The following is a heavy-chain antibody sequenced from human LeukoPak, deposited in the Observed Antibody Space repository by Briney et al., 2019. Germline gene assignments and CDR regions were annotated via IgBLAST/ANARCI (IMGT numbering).Heavy chain of an antibody. CDR3: ARRDGYFPYFDY. CDR2: IIPILGIA. CDR1: GGTFCSYT. D-gene: IGHD5-24*01. J-gene: IGHJ4*02. V-gene: IGHV1-69*02. Sequence: GASVKVSCKASGGTFCSYTISWVRQAPGQGLEWMGRIIPILGIANYAQKFQGRVTITADKSTSTAYMELSSLKSEDTAVYYCARRDGYFPYFDYWGQGTLVTVSS.